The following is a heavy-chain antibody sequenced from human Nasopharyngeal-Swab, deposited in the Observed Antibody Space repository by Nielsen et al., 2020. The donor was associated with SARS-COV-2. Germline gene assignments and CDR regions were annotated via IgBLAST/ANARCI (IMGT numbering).Heavy chain of an antibody. D-gene: IGHD1-26*01. CDR1: GFTFSSYA. CDR3: VKDRGSYVFDY. CDR2: ISSNGGST. Sequence: GESLKISCSASGFTFSSYAMHWVRQAPGKGLEYVSAISSNGGSTSYADSVKGRFTISRDNSKNTLYLQMSSLRAEETAVYYCVKDRGSYVFDYWGQGTLVTVSS. J-gene: IGHJ4*02. V-gene: IGHV3-64D*09.